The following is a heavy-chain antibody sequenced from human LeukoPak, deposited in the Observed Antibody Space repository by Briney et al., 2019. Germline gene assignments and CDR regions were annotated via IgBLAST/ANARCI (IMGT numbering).Heavy chain of an antibody. V-gene: IGHV3-30*18. D-gene: IGHD3-10*01. J-gene: IGHJ4*02. CDR3: AKGPTTMVGDY. CDR2: ISYDGSNK. CDR1: GFTFSSYA. Sequence: PGGSLRLSCAASGFTFSSYAMSWVRQAPGKGLEWVAVISYDGSNKYYAGSVKGRFTISRDNSKNTLYLQMNSLRAEDTAVYYCAKGPTTMVGDYWGQGTLVTVSS.